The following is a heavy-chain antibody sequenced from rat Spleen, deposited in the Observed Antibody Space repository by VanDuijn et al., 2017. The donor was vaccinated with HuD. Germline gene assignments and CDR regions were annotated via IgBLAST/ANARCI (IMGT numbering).Heavy chain of an antibody. CDR2: INIAGST. V-gene: IGHV3-3*01. CDR1: VYSTTSSYT. CDR3: ARGYYDGTQGFAY. Sequence: EVQLQESGPGLVKPSQSLSLPCSLTVYSTTSSYTWNWIRKFPGNKLEWKGYINIAGSTNYNPSPKSRISITRDTSKNQFFLPMNSVTAEETATYYCARGYYDGTQGFAYWGQGTLVTVSS. D-gene: IGHD1-12*02. J-gene: IGHJ3*01.